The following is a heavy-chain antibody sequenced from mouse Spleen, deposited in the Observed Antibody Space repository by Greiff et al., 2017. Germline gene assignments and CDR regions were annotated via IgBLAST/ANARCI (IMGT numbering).Heavy chain of an antibody. Sequence: QVQLKQSGPELVKPGASVKISCKASGYAFSSSWMNWVKQRPGKGLEWIGRIYPGDGDTNYNGKFKGKATLTADKSSSTAYMQLSSLTSEDSAVYFCAKGGYYFYAMDYWGQGTSVTVSS. CDR1: GYAFSSSW. D-gene: IGHD2-3*01. CDR2: IYPGDGDT. V-gene: IGHV1-82*01. CDR3: AKGGYYFYAMDY. J-gene: IGHJ4*01.